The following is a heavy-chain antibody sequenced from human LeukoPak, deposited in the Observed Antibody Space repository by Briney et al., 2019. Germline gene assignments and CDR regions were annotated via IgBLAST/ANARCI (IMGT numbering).Heavy chain of an antibody. CDR2: IYYSGST. V-gene: IGHV4-39*02. D-gene: IGHD1-26*01. CDR1: GGSISGSSYY. J-gene: IGHJ4*02. Sequence: SETLSLTCTVSGGSISGSSYYWGWIRQPLGKGLEWIGSIYYSGSTYYNPSLKSRVTISVDTSKNQFSLKLNSVTATDTAVYYCAKGGKWDVTPFDYWGQGTLVTVSS. CDR3: AKGGKWDVTPFDY.